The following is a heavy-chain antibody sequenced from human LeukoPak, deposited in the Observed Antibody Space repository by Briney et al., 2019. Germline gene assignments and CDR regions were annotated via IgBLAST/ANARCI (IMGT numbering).Heavy chain of an antibody. CDR1: GFTFSSYA. CDR3: AAYCGGVCYSLIRYYYYGMDV. J-gene: IGHJ6*02. Sequence: PGGSLRLSCAASGFTFSSYAMSWVRQAPGKGLEWVSAISGSGGSTYYADSVKGRFTISRDNSKNTLYLQMNSLRAEDTAVYYCAAYCGGVCYSLIRYYYYGMDVWGQGTTVTVSS. CDR2: ISGSGGST. V-gene: IGHV3-23*01. D-gene: IGHD2-21*02.